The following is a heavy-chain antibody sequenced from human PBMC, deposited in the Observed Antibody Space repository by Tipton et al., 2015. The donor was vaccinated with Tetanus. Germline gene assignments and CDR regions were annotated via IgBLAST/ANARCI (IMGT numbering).Heavy chain of an antibody. CDR1: GFTFNTYW. J-gene: IGHJ5*02. CDR2: IKYDESEK. Sequence: SLRLSCAASGFTFNTYWMSWARQAPGKGLEWVANIKYDESEKYYVDSVKGRFTISRDNAKNSLYLQMNSLRVDDTAVYYCARGMSFDPWGQGILVTVSS. CDR3: ARGMSFDP. V-gene: IGHV3-7*01.